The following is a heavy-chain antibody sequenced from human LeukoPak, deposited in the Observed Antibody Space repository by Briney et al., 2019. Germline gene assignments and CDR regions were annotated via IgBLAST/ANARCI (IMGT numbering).Heavy chain of an antibody. D-gene: IGHD1-7*01. CDR3: ARREGITGTTKWFDP. CDR2: IYPGDSDT. CDR1: GYSFAGYW. Sequence: GESLKISCKGSGYSFAGYWIGWVRQMPGKGLEWMGIIYPGDSDTRYSPSFQGQVTISADKSISTAYLQWSSLKASDTAIYYCARREGITGTTKWFDPWGQGTLVTVSS. J-gene: IGHJ5*02. V-gene: IGHV5-51*01.